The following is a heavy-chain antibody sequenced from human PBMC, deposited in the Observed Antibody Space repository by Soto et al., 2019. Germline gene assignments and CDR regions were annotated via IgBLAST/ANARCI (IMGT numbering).Heavy chain of an antibody. CDR1: GFTFSSYA. CDR2: ISGSGGST. D-gene: IGHD3-3*01. J-gene: IGHJ4*02. CDR3: AKVGITIFGVVIIGPYYFDY. Sequence: PGGSLRLSCAASGFTFSSYAMSWVRQAPGKGLEWVSAISGSGGSTYYADSVKGRFTISRDNSKNTLYLQMNSLRAEDTAVYYCAKVGITIFGVVIIGPYYFDYWGQGTLVTVSS. V-gene: IGHV3-23*01.